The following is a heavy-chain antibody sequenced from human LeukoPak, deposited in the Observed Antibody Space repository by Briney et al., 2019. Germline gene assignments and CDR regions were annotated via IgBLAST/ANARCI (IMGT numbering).Heavy chain of an antibody. J-gene: IGHJ6*03. CDR2: MNPYNGST. CDR1: VYTFTSYD. V-gene: IGHV1-8*01. CDR3: SREGNHMDV. Sequence: GASVKVSFKGSVYTFTSYDIHWVRQATAQGLEWVGFMNPYNGSTGYAQKFQGRVTMTRKTPISKAYMDLMSLRSEETAVNYCSREGNHMDVWGKGTTVTVSS.